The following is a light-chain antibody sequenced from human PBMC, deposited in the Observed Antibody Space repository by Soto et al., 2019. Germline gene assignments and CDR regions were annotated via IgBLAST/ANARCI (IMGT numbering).Light chain of an antibody. J-gene: IGKJ5*01. CDR2: DAS. Sequence: DIQLTQSPSTLSASVGDRVTITCRASRSLSRWVGWYQGKPGKAPKILIXDASSLQRGVPSTFRGSGSGTQFTLTISGLQPDDGANYYCQQYNSYWTFGQGTRLE. CDR3: QQYNSYWT. V-gene: IGKV1-5*01. CDR1: RSLSRW.